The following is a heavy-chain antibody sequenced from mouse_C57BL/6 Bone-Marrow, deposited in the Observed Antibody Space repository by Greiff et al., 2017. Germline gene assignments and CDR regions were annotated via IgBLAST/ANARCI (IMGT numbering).Heavy chain of an antibody. D-gene: IGHD2-2*01. CDR3: ARRWLRRRFAY. CDR1: GYTFTSYW. CDR2: IHPNSGST. J-gene: IGHJ3*01. V-gene: IGHV1-64*01. Sequence: QVQLQQPGAELVKPGASVKLSCKASGYTFTSYWMHWVKQRPGQGLEWIGMIHPNSGSTNYNEKFKSKATLTVDKSSSTAYMQLSSLTSEDSAVYYCARRWLRRRFAYWCQGTLVTVSA.